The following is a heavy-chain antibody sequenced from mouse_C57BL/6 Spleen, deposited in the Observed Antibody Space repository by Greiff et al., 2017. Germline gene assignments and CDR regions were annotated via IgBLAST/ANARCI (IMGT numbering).Heavy chain of an antibody. J-gene: IGHJ2*01. CDR3: ARRNYGSSSYYCDY. D-gene: IGHD1-1*01. Sequence: VQLQQSGAELARPGASVKLSCKASGYTFTSYGISWVKQRTGQGLEWIGEIYPRSGNTYYNEKFKGKATLTADKSSSTAYMELRSLTSEDSAVYFCARRNYGSSSYYCDYWGQGTTLTVSS. CDR2: IYPRSGNT. CDR1: GYTFTSYG. V-gene: IGHV1-81*01.